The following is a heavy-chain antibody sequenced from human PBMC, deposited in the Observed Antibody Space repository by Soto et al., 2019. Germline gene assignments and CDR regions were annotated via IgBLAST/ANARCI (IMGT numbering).Heavy chain of an antibody. V-gene: IGHV1-8*01. Sequence: QVQLVQSGAEVKKPGASVKVSCKASGYTFTSYDINWVRQATGQGLEWMGWMNPNSGNTGLAQKFQGRVTMTRNPSISTAYMELSSLRSEDTAVYYCARERTGTTSMDVWGQGTTVTVSS. CDR2: MNPNSGNT. CDR3: ARERTGTTSMDV. J-gene: IGHJ6*02. D-gene: IGHD1-1*01. CDR1: GYTFTSYD.